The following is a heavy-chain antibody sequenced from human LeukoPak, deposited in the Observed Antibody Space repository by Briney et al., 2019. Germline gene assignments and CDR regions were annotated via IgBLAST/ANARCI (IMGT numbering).Heavy chain of an antibody. CDR1: GFTFSSYG. Sequence: PGGSLRLSCAASGFTFSSYGMTWVRQAPGKGLVWVSGISGSGSSTYYADSVKGRFTISRDNAKNSLYLQMNSLRAEDTALYYCARDPRIAAAGTIIYYYYYMDVWGKGTTVTVSS. CDR2: ISGSGSST. CDR3: ARDPRIAAAGTIIYYYYYMDV. D-gene: IGHD6-13*01. V-gene: IGHV3-23*01. J-gene: IGHJ6*03.